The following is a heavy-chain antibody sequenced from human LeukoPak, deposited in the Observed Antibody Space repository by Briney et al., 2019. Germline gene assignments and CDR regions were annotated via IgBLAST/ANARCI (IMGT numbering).Heavy chain of an antibody. D-gene: IGHD5-18*01. Sequence: GGSLRLSCAASGFTFSSYEMNWVRQAPGKGLEWVSYISSSGSTIYYADSVKGRFTISRVNAKNSLYLQMNSLRAEDTAVYYCARAHSYGRNFDYWGQGTLVTVSS. CDR2: ISSSGSTI. CDR1: GFTFSSYE. CDR3: ARAHSYGRNFDY. V-gene: IGHV3-48*03. J-gene: IGHJ4*02.